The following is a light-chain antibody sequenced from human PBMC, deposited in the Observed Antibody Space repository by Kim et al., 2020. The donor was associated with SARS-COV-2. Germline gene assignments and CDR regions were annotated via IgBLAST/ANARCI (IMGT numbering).Light chain of an antibody. CDR2: GKN. V-gene: IGLV3-19*01. CDR1: SLRSYY. J-gene: IGLJ2*01. CDR3: NSRGSNDNVL. Sequence: SSELTQDPAVSVALGQTVRITCQGDSLRSYYATWYQQKPGQAPIVVIYGKNNRPSGIPDRFSGSSSGDTASLTITGTPAGDEADYYCNSRGSNDNVLFGGGTNLTV.